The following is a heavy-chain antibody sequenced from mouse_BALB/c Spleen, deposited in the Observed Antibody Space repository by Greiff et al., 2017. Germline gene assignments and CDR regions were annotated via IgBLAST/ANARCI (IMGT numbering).Heavy chain of an antibody. D-gene: IGHD2-4*01. CDR1: GYTFTSYW. CDR2: IYPGNSDT. CDR3: TPIYYDYAMDY. J-gene: IGHJ4*01. Sequence: EVQLQQSGTVLARPGASVKMSCKASGYTFTSYWMHWVKQRPGQGLEWIGAIYPGNSDTSYNQKFKGKAKLTAVTSTSTAYMELSSLTNEDSAVYYCTPIYYDYAMDYWGQGNSVTVSA. V-gene: IGHV1-5*01.